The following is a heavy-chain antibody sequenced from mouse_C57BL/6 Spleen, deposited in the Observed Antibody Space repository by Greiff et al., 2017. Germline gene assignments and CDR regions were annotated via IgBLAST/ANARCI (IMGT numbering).Heavy chain of an antibody. CDR3: TRGGSSYLGYFDV. CDR2: IDPETGGT. J-gene: IGHJ1*03. D-gene: IGHD1-1*01. V-gene: IGHV1-15*01. Sequence: QVQLKESGAELVRPGASVTLSCKASGYTFTDYEMHWVKQTPVHGLEWIGAIDPETGGTAYNQKFKGKAILTADKSSSTAYMELRSLTSEDSAVYYCTRGGSSYLGYFDVWGTGTTVTVSS. CDR1: GYTFTDYE.